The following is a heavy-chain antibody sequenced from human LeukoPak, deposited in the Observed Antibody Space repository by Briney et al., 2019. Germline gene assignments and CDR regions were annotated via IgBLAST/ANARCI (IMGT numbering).Heavy chain of an antibody. V-gene: IGHV3-7*03. D-gene: IGHD3-22*01. J-gene: IGHJ4*02. CDR2: IKQDGSEK. CDR3: ARDSVSTTRAYYDSSGFDY. CDR1: GFTFSSYW. Sequence: QSGGSLRLSCAASGFTFSSYWMSWVRQAPGKGLEWVANIKQDGSEKYYVDSVKGRFTISRDNAKNSLYLQMNSLRAEDTAVYYCARDSVSTTRAYYDSSGFDYWGQGTLVTVSS.